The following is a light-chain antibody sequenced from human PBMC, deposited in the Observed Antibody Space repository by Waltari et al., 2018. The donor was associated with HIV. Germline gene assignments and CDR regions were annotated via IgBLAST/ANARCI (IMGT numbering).Light chain of an antibody. J-gene: IGLJ2*01. Sequence: QSVLTQPPSASGTPGQRVTISCSGSSSNIGSNTVNWYQQLPGTAHKLLIYSNSHRPSGVPARFSGSKSGTSASLAISGLQDEDEADYYWAAWDGSLNGHVVFGGGTKLTVL. CDR1: SSNIGSNT. V-gene: IGLV1-44*01. CDR3: AAWDGSLNGHVV. CDR2: SNS.